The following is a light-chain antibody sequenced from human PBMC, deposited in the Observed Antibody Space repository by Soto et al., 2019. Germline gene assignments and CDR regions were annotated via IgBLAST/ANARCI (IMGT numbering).Light chain of an antibody. CDR2: DAS. J-gene: IGKJ1*01. CDR1: QSISGS. CDR3: QQYNSYWT. V-gene: IGKV1-5*01. Sequence: DIQMTQSPSSLSASVRDRVTITFRASQSISGSLNWYHQKPGKAPKLLIYDASSLESGVPSRFSGSGSGTEFTLTISSLRPDDFATYYCQQYNSYWTFGQGTKVDIK.